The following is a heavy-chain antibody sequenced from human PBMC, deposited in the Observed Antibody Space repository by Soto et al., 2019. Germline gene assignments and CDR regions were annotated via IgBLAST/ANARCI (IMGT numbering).Heavy chain of an antibody. CDR2: FDLENGET. J-gene: IGHJ4*02. V-gene: IGHV1-24*01. D-gene: IGHD6-13*01. Sequence: GASVKVSCKVSGYTLTELSIHWLRQAPGEGLEWMGGFDLENGETIYAQRFQGRVTMTEESSADTPYMELSSLRSEDTAVYYCALEVPCSNQFDNWGQGTMVTVSS. CDR3: ALEVPCSNQFDN. CDR1: GYTLTELS.